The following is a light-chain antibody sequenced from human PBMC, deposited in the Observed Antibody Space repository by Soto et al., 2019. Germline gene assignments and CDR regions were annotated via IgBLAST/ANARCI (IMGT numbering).Light chain of an antibody. V-gene: IGKV4-1*01. CDR1: QSVLYNSNNMNY. CDR2: WAS. Sequence: DIVMTQSPDSLAVSLGERATINCKSSQSVLYNSNNMNYLAWYQQKPGQPPKLLIYWASTRESGVPDRFSGSGSGTDFTLTISSLQAEDVAVYYCQQYYSTPPTFGGGTKVEIK. J-gene: IGKJ4*01. CDR3: QQYYSTPPT.